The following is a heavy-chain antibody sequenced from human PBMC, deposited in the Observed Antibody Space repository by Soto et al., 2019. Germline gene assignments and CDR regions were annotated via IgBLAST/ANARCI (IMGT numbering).Heavy chain of an antibody. V-gene: IGHV1-69*13. Sequence: GASGKVSCKASGGTFSSYAISWVRQAPGQGLEWMGGIIPIFGTANYAQKFQGRVTITADESTSTAYMELSSLRSEDTAVYYCARYGRSGYLILDVWGQGTTVTVSS. D-gene: IGHD3-3*01. CDR2: IIPIFGTA. CDR1: GGTFSSYA. CDR3: ARYGRSGYLILDV. J-gene: IGHJ6*02.